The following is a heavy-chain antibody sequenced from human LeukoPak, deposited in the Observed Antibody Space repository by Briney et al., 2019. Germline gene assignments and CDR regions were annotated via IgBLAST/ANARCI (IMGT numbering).Heavy chain of an antibody. CDR2: IYSSGST. CDR3: ARYGSGWYAFDI. J-gene: IGHJ3*02. Sequence: SETLSLTCTVPGGSISSGLYYWSWIRQPAGKGLEWIGRIYSSGSTNFNPSLKSRVTISVDTSKNQFSLKLTSVTAADTAVYYCARYGSGWYAFDIWGQGTVVTVSS. CDR1: GGSISSGLYY. V-gene: IGHV4-61*02. D-gene: IGHD6-19*01.